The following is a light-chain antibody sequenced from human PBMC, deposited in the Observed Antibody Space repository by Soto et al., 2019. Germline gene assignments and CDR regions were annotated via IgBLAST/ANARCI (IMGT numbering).Light chain of an antibody. CDR3: SSFTSAYTFV. CDR2: EVS. V-gene: IGLV2-14*01. CDR1: NSDVGGYNY. Sequence: QSALTQPASVSGSPGQWITISCAGTNSDVGGYNYVSWYQQHPGKAPKLLLSEVSKRPSGVSDRFSGSKSGNTASLTISGLQTQDEADYYCSSFTSAYTFVFGTGTKLTVL. J-gene: IGLJ1*01.